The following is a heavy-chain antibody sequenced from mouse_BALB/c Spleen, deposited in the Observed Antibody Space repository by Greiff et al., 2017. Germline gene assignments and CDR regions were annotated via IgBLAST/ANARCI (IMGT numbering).Heavy chain of an antibody. J-gene: IGHJ2*01. CDR1: GFTFSSYA. Sequence: EVQGVESGGGLVKPGGSLKLSCAASGFTFSSYAMSWVRQTPEKRLEWVATISSGGSYTYYPDSVKGRFTISRDNAKNTLYLQMSSLRSEDTAMYYCAREGYGSKGDYFDYWGQGTTLTVSS. V-gene: IGHV5-9-3*01. D-gene: IGHD1-1*01. CDR3: AREGYGSKGDYFDY. CDR2: ISSGGSYT.